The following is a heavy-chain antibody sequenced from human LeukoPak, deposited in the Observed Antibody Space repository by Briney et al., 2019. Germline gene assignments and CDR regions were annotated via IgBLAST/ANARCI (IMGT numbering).Heavy chain of an antibody. D-gene: IGHD4-17*01. CDR2: IYYSGST. J-gene: IGHJ4*02. Sequence: PSETLSLTCTVSGGSISSYYWSWIRQPPGKGLEWIGHIYYSGSTNYNPSLKSRVTISVDTSKNQFSLKLSSVTAADTAVYYCARVAPLTTVTIFDYWGQGTPVTVSS. V-gene: IGHV4-59*01. CDR3: ARVAPLTTVTIFDY. CDR1: GGSISSYY.